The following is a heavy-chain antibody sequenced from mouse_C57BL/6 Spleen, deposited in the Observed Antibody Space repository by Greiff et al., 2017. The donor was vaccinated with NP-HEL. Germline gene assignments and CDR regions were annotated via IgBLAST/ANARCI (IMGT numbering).Heavy chain of an antibody. V-gene: IGHV1-80*01. CDR3: ERESSFDY. CDR2: IYPGDGDT. J-gene: IGHJ2*01. CDR1: GYAFSSYW. Sequence: QVQLKESGAELVKPGASVKLSCKASGYAFSSYWMNWVKQWLGKVLEWLGQIYPGDGDTNYNGKVKGKATLTADKSSSTAYMQLSSLTAEDCAINFCERESSFDYWGQGTTLTVSS.